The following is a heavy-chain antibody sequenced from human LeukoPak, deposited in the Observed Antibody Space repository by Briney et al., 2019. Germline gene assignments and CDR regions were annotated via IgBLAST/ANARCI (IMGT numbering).Heavy chain of an antibody. V-gene: IGHV3-15*01. Sequence: TGGSLRLSCAASGFTFSNAWMSWVRQAPGKGLEWVGRIKSKTDGRTTDYAAPVKGRFTISRDDSKNTLYLQMNSLETEDTAVYYCTTNSRRQWLVPSYYYYYYMDVWGKGTTVTVSS. CDR1: GFTFSNAW. D-gene: IGHD6-19*01. CDR2: IKSKTDGRTT. J-gene: IGHJ6*03. CDR3: TTNSRRQWLVPSYYYYYYMDV.